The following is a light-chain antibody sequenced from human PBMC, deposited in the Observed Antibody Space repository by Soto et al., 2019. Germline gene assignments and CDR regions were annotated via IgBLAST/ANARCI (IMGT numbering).Light chain of an antibody. V-gene: IGKV3D-15*01. CDR3: QQYNNWWK. Sequence: RGMTQSPDTLSLSPGERATLSCGASETVRSNLAWYQQKPGQAPRLLIYAASTRATGIPARFIGNGSGKEFTLTISSLQSEDFAVYYCQQYNNWWKFGQGTKVAIK. J-gene: IGKJ1*01. CDR2: AAS. CDR1: ETVRSN.